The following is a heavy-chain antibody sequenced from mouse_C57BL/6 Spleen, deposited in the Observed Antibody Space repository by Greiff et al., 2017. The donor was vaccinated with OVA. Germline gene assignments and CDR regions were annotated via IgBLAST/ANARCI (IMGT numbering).Heavy chain of an antibody. CDR1: GYTFTSYW. D-gene: IGHD1-1*01. CDR3: AREGNYYGSSLYYFDY. Sequence: QVQLQQSGAELVKPGASVKMSCKASGYTFTSYWLTWVKQRPGQGLEWIGDIYPGSGSTNYNEKFKSKATLTVDPSSSTAYMQLSSLTSEDSAVYYCAREGNYYGSSLYYFDYWGQGTTLTVSS. CDR2: IYPGSGST. V-gene: IGHV1-55*01. J-gene: IGHJ2*01.